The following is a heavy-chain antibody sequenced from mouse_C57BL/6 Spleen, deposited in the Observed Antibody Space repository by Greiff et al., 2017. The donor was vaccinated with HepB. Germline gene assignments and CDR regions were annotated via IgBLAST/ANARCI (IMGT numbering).Heavy chain of an antibody. V-gene: IGHV1-76*01. D-gene: IGHD2-4*01. CDR1: GYTFTDYY. J-gene: IGHJ4*01. CDR3: ARQGDDLYAMDY. CDR2: IYPGSGNT. Sequence: QVQLQQSGAELVRPGASVKLSCKASGYTFTDYYINWVKQRPGQGLEWIARIYPGSGNTYYNEKFKGKATLTAEKSSSTAYMQLSSLTSEDSAVYFCARQGDDLYAMDYWGQGTSVTVSS.